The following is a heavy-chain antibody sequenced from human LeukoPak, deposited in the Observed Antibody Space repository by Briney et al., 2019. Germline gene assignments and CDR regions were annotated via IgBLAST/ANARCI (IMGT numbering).Heavy chain of an antibody. V-gene: IGHV3-66*02. CDR3: ARGRETYYFDY. Sequence: GGSLRLSCAASGFTVSSNYMSWVRQAPGKGLEWVSVIYSGGSTYYADSVKGRFTISRDNSKNTLYLQMNSLRAEDTAVYYCARGRETYYFDYWGQGTLVTVSS. J-gene: IGHJ4*02. D-gene: IGHD1-26*01. CDR1: GFTVSSNY. CDR2: IYSGGST.